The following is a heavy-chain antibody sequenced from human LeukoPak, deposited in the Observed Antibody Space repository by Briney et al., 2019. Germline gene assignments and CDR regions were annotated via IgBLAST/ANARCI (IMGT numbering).Heavy chain of an antibody. CDR1: GYTFTSYG. J-gene: IGHJ4*02. Sequence: GASVKVSCKASGYTFTSYGISWVRQAPGQGLEWMGWISAYSGNTNYAQKLQGKVTMTTDTSTSTAYMELRSLRSDDTAVYYCAKGLSAGTDGENSFDYWGQGTLVTVSS. V-gene: IGHV1-18*01. CDR2: ISAYSGNT. CDR3: AKGLSAGTDGENSFDY. D-gene: IGHD6-13*01.